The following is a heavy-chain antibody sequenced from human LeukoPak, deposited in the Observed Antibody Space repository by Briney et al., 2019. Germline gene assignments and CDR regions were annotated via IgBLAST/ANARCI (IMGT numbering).Heavy chain of an antibody. CDR1: GYTFTGYY. V-gene: IGHV1-2*02. CDR2: INPDRGGT. Sequence: ASVKLSSKASGYTFTGYYMHWVRQARGHGVEWMGWINPDRGGTKYAQKFQGMVTMTRDTSISTAYMELSRLRSDDTAVYYCARESRYDSSGYPGWFDPWGQGTLVTVSS. D-gene: IGHD3-22*01. CDR3: ARESRYDSSGYPGWFDP. J-gene: IGHJ5*02.